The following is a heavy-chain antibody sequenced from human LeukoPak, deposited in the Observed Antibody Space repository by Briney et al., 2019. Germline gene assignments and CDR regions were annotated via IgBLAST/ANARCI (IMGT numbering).Heavy chain of an antibody. V-gene: IGHV4-38-2*02. CDR1: GYSISSGYY. Sequence: SETLSLTCTVSGYSISSGYYWGWIRQPPGKGLEWIGSIYHSGSTYYNPSLKSRVTISVDTSKNQFSLKLSSVTAADTAVYYCARGRGYSYGYPFAYYMDVWGKGTTVTVSS. CDR3: ARGRGYSYGYPFAYYMDV. J-gene: IGHJ6*03. D-gene: IGHD5-18*01. CDR2: IYHSGST.